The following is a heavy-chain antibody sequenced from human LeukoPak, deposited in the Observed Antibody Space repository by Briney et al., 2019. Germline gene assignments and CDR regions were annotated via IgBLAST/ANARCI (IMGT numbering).Heavy chain of an antibody. J-gene: IGHJ6*02. Sequence: SETLSLTCTVSGGSISSYYWSWIRQPPGKGLEWIGYTYYSGSTNYNPSLKSRVTISVDTSKNQFSLKLSSVTAADTAVYYCATSSSLYYYYGMDVWGQGTTVTVSS. V-gene: IGHV4-59*01. CDR3: ATSSSLYYYYGMDV. D-gene: IGHD6-19*01. CDR1: GGSISSYY. CDR2: TYYSGST.